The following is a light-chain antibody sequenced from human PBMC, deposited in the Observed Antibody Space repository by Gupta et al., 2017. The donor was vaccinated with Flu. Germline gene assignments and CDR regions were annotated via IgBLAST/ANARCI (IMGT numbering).Light chain of an antibody. Sequence: PSSLSASVGDRVTITCRASQSINSYLNWYQQKPGKAPKLLIYAASSLQSGVPSRFSGSGSGTDFTLTISSLQPEDFATYYCQQSDSTPPFFGHGTKVDIK. CDR3: QQSDSTPPF. CDR2: AAS. J-gene: IGKJ3*01. V-gene: IGKV1-39*01. CDR1: QSINSY.